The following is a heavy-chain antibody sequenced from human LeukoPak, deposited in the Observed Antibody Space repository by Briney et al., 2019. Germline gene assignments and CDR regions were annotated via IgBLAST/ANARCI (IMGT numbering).Heavy chain of an antibody. D-gene: IGHD3-3*01. CDR2: ISGSGGST. J-gene: IGHJ5*02. Sequence: GGSLRLSCAASGFTFSSYAMSWVRQAPGKGLEWVSAISGSGGSTYYADSVKGRFTIPRDNSKNTLYLQMNSLRAEDTAVYYCAKDPTYYDFWSGNSPNWFDPWGQGTLVTVSS. CDR1: GFTFSSYA. CDR3: AKDPTYYDFWSGNSPNWFDP. V-gene: IGHV3-23*01.